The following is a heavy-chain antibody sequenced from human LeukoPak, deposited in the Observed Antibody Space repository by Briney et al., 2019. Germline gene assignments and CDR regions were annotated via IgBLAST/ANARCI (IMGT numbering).Heavy chain of an antibody. Sequence: ASVKVSCKASGYTFTSYGISWVRQAPGQGLEWMGWMNPNSGNTGYAQKFQGRVTMTRNTSISTAYMELSSLRSEDTAVYYCARAPYSSSWGNEIDYWGQGTLVTVSS. V-gene: IGHV1-8*02. CDR3: ARAPYSSSWGNEIDY. D-gene: IGHD6-13*01. J-gene: IGHJ4*02. CDR2: MNPNSGNT. CDR1: GYTFTSYG.